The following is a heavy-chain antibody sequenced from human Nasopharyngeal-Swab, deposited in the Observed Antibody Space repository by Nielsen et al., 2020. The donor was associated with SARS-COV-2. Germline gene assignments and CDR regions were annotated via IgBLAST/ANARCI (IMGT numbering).Heavy chain of an antibody. CDR2: ISHGSSTI. V-gene: IGHV3-48*01. CDR3: ARDPRRGITMVRGGYSYYYYGMDV. CDR1: GFALSSYS. D-gene: IGHD3-10*01. Sequence: GESLKISCVASGFALSSYSMNWVRQAPGKGLEWVSYISHGSSTIYYLDSVKGRFTVSRDNAKNSLFLQMNSLRAEDTAVYYCARDPRRGITMVRGGYSYYYYGMDVWGQGTTVTVSS. J-gene: IGHJ6*02.